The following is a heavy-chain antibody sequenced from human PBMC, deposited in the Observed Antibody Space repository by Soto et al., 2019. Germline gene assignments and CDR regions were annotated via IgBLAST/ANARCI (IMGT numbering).Heavy chain of an antibody. D-gene: IGHD6-6*01. CDR3: AREIEYSSTGGYFDY. Sequence: QVQLVESGGGVVQPGRSLRLSCAASGFTFSSYAMHWVRQAPGKGLEWVAVISYDGSNKYYADSVKGRFTISRDNSKNTPYLQMNSLRAEDTAVYYCAREIEYSSTGGYFDYWGQGTLVTVSS. CDR2: ISYDGSNK. J-gene: IGHJ4*02. CDR1: GFTFSSYA. V-gene: IGHV3-30-3*01.